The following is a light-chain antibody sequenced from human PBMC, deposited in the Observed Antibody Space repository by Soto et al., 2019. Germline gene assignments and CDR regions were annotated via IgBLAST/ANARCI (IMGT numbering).Light chain of an antibody. CDR1: QSVSSSH. CDR2: ETS. Sequence: EIVLTQSPGTLSLSPGERATLSCKASQSVSSSHLAWYQQKVGQPPRLLLHETSTRATGIPDRFSGSGSGTDFTLTISRLEPEDFAMYYCQQYGGSPWTFGQGTKVEI. V-gene: IGKV3-20*01. J-gene: IGKJ1*01. CDR3: QQYGGSPWT.